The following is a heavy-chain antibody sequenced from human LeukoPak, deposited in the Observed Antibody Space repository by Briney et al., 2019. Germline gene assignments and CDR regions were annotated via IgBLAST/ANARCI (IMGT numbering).Heavy chain of an antibody. J-gene: IGHJ5*02. D-gene: IGHD6-6*01. CDR2: ISAYNGNT. CDR3: ARDLIAVRPGWFDP. V-gene: IGHV1-18*01. CDR1: GYTFTTYG. Sequence: ASVTVSCKASGYTFTTYGISWVRQAPGQGLEWMGWISAYNGNTNYAQQFQGRVTMTTDTSMSTAYMELRSLRSDDTAVYYCARDLIAVRPGWFDPWGQGSLVTVSS.